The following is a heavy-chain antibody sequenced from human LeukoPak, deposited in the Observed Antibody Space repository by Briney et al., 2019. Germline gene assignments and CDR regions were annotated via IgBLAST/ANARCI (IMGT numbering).Heavy chain of an antibody. Sequence: GGSLRLSCAASGFTFSSYAMHWVRQAPGKGLEYVSAISSNGGSTYYANSVKGRFTISRDNSMNTLYLQMGSLRAEDMAVYYCATVPAARLDGMDVWGQGTTVTVSS. V-gene: IGHV3-64*01. CDR3: ATVPAARLDGMDV. D-gene: IGHD2-2*01. CDR1: GFTFSSYA. CDR2: ISSNGGST. J-gene: IGHJ6*02.